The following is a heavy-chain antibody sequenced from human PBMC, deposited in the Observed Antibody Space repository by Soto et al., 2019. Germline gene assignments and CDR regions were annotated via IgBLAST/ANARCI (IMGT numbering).Heavy chain of an antibody. Sequence: QVQLVESGGGVVQPGRSLRLSCAASGFTFSSYAMHWVRQAPGKGLEWVAVISYDGSNKYYADSVKGRFTISRDNSKNTLYMQTNGLRAEDTVVYDCARDWQQLSDYYYYYGMDVWGQGTTVTVSS. CDR1: GFTFSSYA. CDR2: ISYDGSNK. J-gene: IGHJ6*02. D-gene: IGHD6-13*01. V-gene: IGHV3-30-3*01. CDR3: ARDWQQLSDYYYYYGMDV.